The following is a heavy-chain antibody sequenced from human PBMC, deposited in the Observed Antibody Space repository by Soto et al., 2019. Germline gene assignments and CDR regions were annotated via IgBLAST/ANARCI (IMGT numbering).Heavy chain of an antibody. CDR3: AKTRQAPVGTHFFDL. J-gene: IGHJ4*02. V-gene: IGHV3-23*01. CDR1: GFTFSSFA. Sequence: GGSLRLSCEGSGFTFSSFAMGWVRQAPGKGLEWLSSVSADGVSSFSADSVRGRFRVSRDNSKNTLFLQMRFLRVEDTAVYYCAKTRQAPVGTHFFDLWGQGTQVTVSS. CDR2: VSADGVSS.